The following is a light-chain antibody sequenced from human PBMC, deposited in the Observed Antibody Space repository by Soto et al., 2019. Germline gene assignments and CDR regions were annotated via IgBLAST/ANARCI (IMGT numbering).Light chain of an antibody. CDR1: QDISRY. Sequence: DIQMTQSPSSLSASVGDRVTVTCRASQDISRYLAWYQQKPGQVPELLIYAASTLHSGVSSRFSGSGSGTHFSLTITSLQPDDVATYHCQKYDSTPPSFGGGNKVDIK. J-gene: IGKJ4*01. CDR2: AAS. V-gene: IGKV1-27*01. CDR3: QKYDSTPPS.